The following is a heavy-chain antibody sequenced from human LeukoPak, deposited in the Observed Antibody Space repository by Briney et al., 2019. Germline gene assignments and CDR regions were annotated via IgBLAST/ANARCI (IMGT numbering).Heavy chain of an antibody. CDR2: IYYSGST. J-gene: IGHJ4*02. CDR3: AAYDYVWGSYRSVDY. V-gene: IGHV4-59*01. D-gene: IGHD3-16*02. CDR1: GGSISSYY. Sequence: TPSETLSLTCTVSGGSISSYYWSWIRQPPGKGLEWIGYIYYSGSTNYNPSLKSRVTISVDTSNHQFSLKLISVTAADTAVYYCAAYDYVWGSYRSVDYWGQGTLVTVSS.